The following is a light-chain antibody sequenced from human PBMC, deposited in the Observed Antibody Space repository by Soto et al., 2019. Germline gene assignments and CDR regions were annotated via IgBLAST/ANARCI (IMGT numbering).Light chain of an antibody. V-gene: IGKV1-39*01. CDR1: QSISSY. Sequence: DIQMNQSPSSLSASVGDRVTITCRASQSISSYLNWYQHKPGKAPKLLIYAAFSLQSGVPSRFRGSGSGTDFTLTISSLQPEDFASYYCQQSYSTPWTFGQGTKVEIK. J-gene: IGKJ1*01. CDR3: QQSYSTPWT. CDR2: AAF.